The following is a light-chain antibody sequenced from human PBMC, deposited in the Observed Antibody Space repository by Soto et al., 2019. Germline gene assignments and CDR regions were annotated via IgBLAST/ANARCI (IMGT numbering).Light chain of an antibody. Sequence: ETVLTQSPDTLSLSPGERATLSCRASQSVGSNYLAWYQQRPGQAPRLLIYGASSRATGIPDRFSGSGSGTDFTLTISGLESDDFAVYYCQQRSNWPITFGQGTRLEIK. CDR2: GAS. CDR1: QSVGSNY. V-gene: IGKV3D-20*02. J-gene: IGKJ5*01. CDR3: QQRSNWPIT.